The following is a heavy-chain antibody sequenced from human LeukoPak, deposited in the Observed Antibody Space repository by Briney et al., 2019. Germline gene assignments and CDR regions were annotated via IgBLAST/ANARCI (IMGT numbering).Heavy chain of an antibody. CDR3: ARYPRAFDI. Sequence: SETLSLTCAVYGGSFSGYYWSWIRQPPGKGLEWIGEINHSGSTNYDPSLKSRVTISVDTSKNQFSLKLSSVTAADTAVYYCARYPRAFDIWGQGTMVTVSS. CDR2: INHSGST. CDR1: GGSFSGYY. V-gene: IGHV4-34*01. J-gene: IGHJ3*02.